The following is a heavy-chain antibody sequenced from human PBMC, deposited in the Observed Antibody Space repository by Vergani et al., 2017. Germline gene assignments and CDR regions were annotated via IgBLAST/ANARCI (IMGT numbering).Heavy chain of an antibody. D-gene: IGHD3-9*01. CDR1: GDSISSGNN. J-gene: IGHJ4*02. CDR2: IYHSGGA. V-gene: IGHV4-38-2*01. CDR3: ARTESFILRYFHWAL. Sequence: QVNLQESGPGLVKPSETLSLTCAVSGDSISSGNNWGWIRQPPGKGLEWIGNIYHSGGAYYNPSLKGRVTISVDTSKNQFSLEVTSVTAADTAIYFCARTESFILRYFHWALWGQGTLVTVSS.